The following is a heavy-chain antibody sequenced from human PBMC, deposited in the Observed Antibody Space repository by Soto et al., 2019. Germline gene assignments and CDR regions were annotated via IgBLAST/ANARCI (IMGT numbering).Heavy chain of an antibody. J-gene: IGHJ6*04. CDR2: IYYSGST. CDR3: ARHVPYCSDTSHCAYGMDV. V-gene: IGHV4-59*08. CDR1: GGSISSYY. D-gene: IGHD2-2*01. Sequence: QVQLQESGPGLVKPSETLSLTCTVSGGSISSYYWSWIRQPPGKGLEWIGYIYYSGSTNYNPSLKSRVTISVDTSKNHFSLKLSSVTAADTAVYYCARHVPYCSDTSHCAYGMDVWGKGTTVTVSS.